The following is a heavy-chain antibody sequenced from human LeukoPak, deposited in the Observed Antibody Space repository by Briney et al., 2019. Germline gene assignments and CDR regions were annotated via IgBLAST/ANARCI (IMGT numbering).Heavy chain of an antibody. CDR3: ARDLWNFYDDSGYNRDLDS. J-gene: IGHJ5*01. CDR2: IGTYGGDT. CDR1: TSR. D-gene: IGHD3-22*01. Sequence: ASVKVSCKATSRISWVRQAPGQGLEWMGWIGTYGGDTYYAQKFQGRITVTTDTSTSTAYMELRNLRSDDTAVYYCARDLWNFYDDSGYNRDLDSWGQGTLVTVSS. V-gene: IGHV1-18*01.